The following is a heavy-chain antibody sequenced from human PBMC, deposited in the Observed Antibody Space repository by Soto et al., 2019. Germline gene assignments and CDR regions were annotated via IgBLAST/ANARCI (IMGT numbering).Heavy chain of an antibody. J-gene: IGHJ6*02. D-gene: IGHD4-4*01. CDR2: IYYSGST. CDR3: ARDTSVSGIYGMDV. V-gene: IGHV4-31*03. CDR1: GGSISSGGYY. Sequence: PSETLSLTCTVSGGSISSGGYYWSWIRQHPGKGLEWIGYIYYSGSTYYNPSLKSRVTISVDTSKNQFSLKLSSVTAADTAVYYCARDTSVSGIYGMDVWGQGTTVTVSS.